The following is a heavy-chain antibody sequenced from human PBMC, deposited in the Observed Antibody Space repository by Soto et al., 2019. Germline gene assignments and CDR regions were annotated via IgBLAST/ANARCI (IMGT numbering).Heavy chain of an antibody. CDR1: GGSISSGDYY. CDR2: IYYSGST. D-gene: IGHD6-13*01. J-gene: IGHJ4*02. Sequence: SETLSLTCTVSGGSISSGDYYWSWIRQVPKKGLEWIGYIYYSGSTYYNPSLKSRVAMSVDTSKNQFSLKLSSVAAADTAIYYCAREGRLATAGRFDYWGQGTLVTVSS. CDR3: AREGRLATAGRFDY. V-gene: IGHV4-31*03.